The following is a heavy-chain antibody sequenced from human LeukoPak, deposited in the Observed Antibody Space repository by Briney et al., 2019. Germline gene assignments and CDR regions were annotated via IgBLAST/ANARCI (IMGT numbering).Heavy chain of an antibody. D-gene: IGHD2-15*01. V-gene: IGHV3-21*01. J-gene: IGHJ3*02. CDR2: ITSSSDYI. CDR3: ATLSSAGGSGDVFDI. Sequence: PGGSLRLSCAASGFTFSTYTMNWVRQSPGKGLEWVSSITSSSDYIYYADSAKGRFTISRDNAKNSLYLHMNSLRAEDTAVYYCATLSSAGGSGDVFDIWGQGTMVTVSS. CDR1: GFTFSTYT.